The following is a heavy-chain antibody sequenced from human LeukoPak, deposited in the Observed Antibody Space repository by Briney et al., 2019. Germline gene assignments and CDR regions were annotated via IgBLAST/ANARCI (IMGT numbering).Heavy chain of an antibody. D-gene: IGHD5-12*01. V-gene: IGHV3-74*03. Sequence: GGSLRLSCAASGFTFSSYGMHWVRQAPGTGLVWVSRIHPDGSITTYADSVKGRFTISRDNAENTLYLQMNSLRAEDTGVYYCAPQQAYSPYNWFDPWGQGTLVTVSS. CDR2: IHPDGSIT. CDR1: GFTFSSYG. J-gene: IGHJ5*02. CDR3: APQQAYSPYNWFDP.